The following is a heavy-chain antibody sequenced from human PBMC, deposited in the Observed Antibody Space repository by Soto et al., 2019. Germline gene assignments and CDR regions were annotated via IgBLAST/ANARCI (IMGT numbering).Heavy chain of an antibody. J-gene: IGHJ4*01. CDR2: IGEDGSEK. Sequence: EVQLVESGGGLVQPGGSLRLSCAASGFTFSRYWMAWVRQAPGKGLEWVANIGEDGSEKYHLDSVKGRFTISRDNAKNSLYLQMSSLIAEDTAVYYCARDVICPSGSSGYFFDYWGHGTLVTVSS. CDR1: GFTFSRYW. CDR3: ARDVICPSGSSGYFFDY. D-gene: IGHD6-25*01. V-gene: IGHV3-7*05.